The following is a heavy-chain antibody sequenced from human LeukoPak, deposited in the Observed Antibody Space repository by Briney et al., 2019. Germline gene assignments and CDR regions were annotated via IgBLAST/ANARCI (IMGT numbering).Heavy chain of an antibody. V-gene: IGHV4-34*01. D-gene: IGHD3-22*01. CDR2: INHSGST. Sequence: SETLSLTCAVYGGSFSGYYWSWIRQPPGKGLEWIGEINHSGSTNYNSSLKSRVTISVDTSKNQFSLKLSSVTAADTAVYYCARFYYYDSSGYYWVAFDYWGQGTLVTVSS. CDR3: ARFYYYDSSGYYWVAFDY. J-gene: IGHJ4*02. CDR1: GGSFSGYY.